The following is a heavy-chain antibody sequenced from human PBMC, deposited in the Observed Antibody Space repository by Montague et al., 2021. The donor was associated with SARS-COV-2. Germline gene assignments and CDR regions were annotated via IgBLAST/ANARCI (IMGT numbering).Heavy chain of an antibody. CDR1: GGSISSSSYY. J-gene: IGHJ4*02. CDR3: ARRKAGYCSGGSCYSAAVFDC. Sequence: SETLSLTCTVSGGSISSSSYYWGWIRQPPGKGLEWIGSIYYSGSTXYNPSLKSRVTISVDTSKNQFSLKLSSVTAADTAVYYCARRKAGYCSGGSCYSAAVFDCWGQGTLVTVSS. CDR2: IYYSGST. D-gene: IGHD2-15*01. V-gene: IGHV4-39*01.